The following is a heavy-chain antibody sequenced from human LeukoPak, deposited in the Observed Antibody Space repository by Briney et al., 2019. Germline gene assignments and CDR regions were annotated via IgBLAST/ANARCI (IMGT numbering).Heavy chain of an antibody. CDR1: GFTFSSYS. V-gene: IGHV3-21*01. Sequence: PGGSLRLSCAASGFTFSSYSMNWVRQAPGKGLEWVSSISSSSSYIYYADSVKGRFTISRDNAKNSLYLQMNSLRAEDTAVYYCARDPQNYGSGTAGGQGTLVTVSS. D-gene: IGHD3-10*01. J-gene: IGHJ4*02. CDR2: ISSSSSYI. CDR3: ARDPQNYGSGTA.